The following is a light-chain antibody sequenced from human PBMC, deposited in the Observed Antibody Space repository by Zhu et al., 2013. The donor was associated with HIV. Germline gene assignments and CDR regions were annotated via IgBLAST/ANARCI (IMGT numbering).Light chain of an antibody. J-gene: IGKJ4*01. CDR1: QSVSSL. CDR3: QQYDEWTSLS. V-gene: IGKV3-15*01. Sequence: RVMTQSPATLSVSPGERVTLSCRASQSVSSLLAWYQQKPGQAPRLLIYGASTRATGIPARFSGSGSGTEFTLTINSLQSEDSAVYYCQQYDEWTSLSFGGGTKVEI. CDR2: GAS.